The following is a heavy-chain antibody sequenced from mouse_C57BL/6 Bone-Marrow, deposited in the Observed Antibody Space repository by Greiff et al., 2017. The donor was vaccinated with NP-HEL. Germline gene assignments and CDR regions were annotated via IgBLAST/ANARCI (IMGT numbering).Heavy chain of an antibody. CDR1: GFTFTDYY. V-gene: IGHV7-3*01. CDR2: IRNKANGYTT. J-gene: IGHJ2*01. Sequence: EVKVVESGGGLVQPGGSLSLSCAASGFTFTDYYMSWVRQPPGKALEWLGFIRNKANGYTTEYSASVKGRFTISRDNSQSILYLQMNALRAEDSATYYCARYTGYDYSFDYWGQGTTLTVSS. D-gene: IGHD2-4*01. CDR3: ARYTGYDYSFDY.